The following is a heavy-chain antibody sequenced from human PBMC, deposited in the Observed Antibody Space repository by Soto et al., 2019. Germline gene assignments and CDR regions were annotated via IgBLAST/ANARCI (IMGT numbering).Heavy chain of an antibody. V-gene: IGHV5-51*01. Sequence: GESLKISCKGSGYSFTSYWIGWVRQMPGKGLEWMGIIYPGDSDTRYSPSFQGQVTISADKSISTAYLQWSSLKASDTAMYYCASAAARPGDYYYYGMDVWGQGTTVTVSS. CDR2: IYPGDSDT. CDR3: ASAAARPGDYYYYGMDV. J-gene: IGHJ6*02. CDR1: GYSFTSYW. D-gene: IGHD6-25*01.